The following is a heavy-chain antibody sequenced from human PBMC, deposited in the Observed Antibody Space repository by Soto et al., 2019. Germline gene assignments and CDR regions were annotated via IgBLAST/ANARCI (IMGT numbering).Heavy chain of an antibody. CDR2: IYYSGST. J-gene: IGHJ3*02. D-gene: IGHD2-2*01. V-gene: IGHV4-59*01. Sequence: QVQLQESGPGLVKPSETLSLTCTVSGGSISSYYWSWIRQPPGKGLEWIGYIYYSGSTNYNPSLKIRVTRSVDTSKNQFSLKLSSVTAADTAVYYCAREGRYCSSTSCYRVGAFDIWGQGTMVTVSS. CDR1: GGSISSYY. CDR3: AREGRYCSSTSCYRVGAFDI.